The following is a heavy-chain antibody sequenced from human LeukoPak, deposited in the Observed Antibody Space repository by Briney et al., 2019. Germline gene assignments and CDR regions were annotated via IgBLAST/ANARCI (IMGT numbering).Heavy chain of an antibody. D-gene: IGHD6-13*01. CDR1: GFTFSSYW. J-gene: IGHJ3*02. CDR3: AREDSAADDAFDI. Sequence: GGSLRLSCAASGFTFSSYWMNWVRQAPGKGLEWVANIKQDGSEKYYVDSVKGRFTISRDNAKNSLYLQMNSLRAEDTAVYYCAREDSAADDAFDIWGQGTMVTVSS. V-gene: IGHV3-7*03. CDR2: IKQDGSEK.